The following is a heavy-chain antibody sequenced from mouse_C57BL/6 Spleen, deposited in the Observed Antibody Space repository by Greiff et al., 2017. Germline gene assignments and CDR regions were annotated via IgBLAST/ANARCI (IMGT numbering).Heavy chain of an antibody. Sequence: VQLQQSGPELVKPGASVKISCKASGYAFSSSWMNWVKQRPGKGLEWIGRIYPGDGDTNYNGKFKGKATLTADKSSSTAYMQLSSLTSEDSAVYFCARPITTVVLDYWGQGTTLTVSS. V-gene: IGHV1-82*01. CDR1: GYAFSSSW. D-gene: IGHD1-1*01. CDR2: IYPGDGDT. J-gene: IGHJ2*01. CDR3: ARPITTVVLDY.